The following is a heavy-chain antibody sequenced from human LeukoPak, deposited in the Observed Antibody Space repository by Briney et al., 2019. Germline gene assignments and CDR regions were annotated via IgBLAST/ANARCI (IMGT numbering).Heavy chain of an antibody. CDR1: GFTFSSYS. CDR2: ISSSSSYI. D-gene: IGHD3-10*01. V-gene: IGHV3-21*01. CDR3: ARDRGYLDY. Sequence: GGSLRLSCAASGFTFSSYSMTWVRQAPGKGPEWVSSISSSSSYIYCADSVKGRFTISRDNAKNSLYLQMNSLRAEDTAVYYCARDRGYLDYWGQGTLVTVSS. J-gene: IGHJ4*02.